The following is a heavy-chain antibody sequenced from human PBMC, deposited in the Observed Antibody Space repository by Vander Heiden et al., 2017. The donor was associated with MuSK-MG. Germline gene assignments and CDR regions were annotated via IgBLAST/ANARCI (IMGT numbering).Heavy chain of an antibody. Sequence: GKGLEWVSAISGSGGSTYYADSVKGRFTISRDNSKNTLYLQMNSLRAEDTAVYYCAKDGFDYYDSSGYYPDYWCQGTLVTVSS. J-gene: IGHJ4*02. CDR2: ISGSGGST. V-gene: IGHV3-23*01. D-gene: IGHD3-22*01. CDR3: AKDGFDYYDSSGYYPDY.